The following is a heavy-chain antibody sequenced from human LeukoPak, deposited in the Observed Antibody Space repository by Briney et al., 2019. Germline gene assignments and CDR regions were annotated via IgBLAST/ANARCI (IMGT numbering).Heavy chain of an antibody. Sequence: ASVKVSCKASGYTFTSYGISWVRQAPGQGLEWMGYMKPNSGNTGYAQKFQGRVTMTRDTSISTAYMELSSLTSEDTAVYYCATSSIGYSSSWFDPWGQGTLVTVSS. CDR3: ATSSIGYSSSWFDP. D-gene: IGHD6-13*01. J-gene: IGHJ5*02. V-gene: IGHV1-8*02. CDR2: MKPNSGNT. CDR1: GYTFTSYG.